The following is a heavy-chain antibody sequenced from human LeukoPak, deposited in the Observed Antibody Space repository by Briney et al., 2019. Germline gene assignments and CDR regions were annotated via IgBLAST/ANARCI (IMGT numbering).Heavy chain of an antibody. V-gene: IGHV4-59*01. CDR1: GGSISSYY. Sequence: SETLSLTCTVSGGSISSYYWSWIRQPPGKGLEWIGYIYYSGSTNYNPSLKSRVTISVDTSKNQFSLKLSSVTAADTAVYYCASIVVVVAALPANWFDPWGQGTLVTVSS. CDR2: IYYSGST. D-gene: IGHD2-15*01. J-gene: IGHJ5*02. CDR3: ASIVVVVAALPANWFDP.